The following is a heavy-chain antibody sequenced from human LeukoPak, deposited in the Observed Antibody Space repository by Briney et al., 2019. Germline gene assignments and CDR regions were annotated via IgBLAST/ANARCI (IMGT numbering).Heavy chain of an antibody. CDR3: ARGPTLTYGSGSYYKKYGMDV. D-gene: IGHD3-10*01. V-gene: IGHV1-69*13. CDR1: GGTFSSYA. Sequence: ASVKVSCKASGGTFSSYAISWVRQAPGQGLEWMGGIIPIFGTANYAQKFQGRVTITADESTSTAYMELSSLRSEDTAVYYCARGPTLTYGSGSYYKKYGMDVWGQGTTVTVSS. J-gene: IGHJ6*02. CDR2: IIPIFGTA.